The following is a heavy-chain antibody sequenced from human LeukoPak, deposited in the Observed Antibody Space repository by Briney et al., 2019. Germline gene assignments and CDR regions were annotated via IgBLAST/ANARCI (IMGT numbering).Heavy chain of an antibody. CDR1: GYTFTGYH. CDR3: ARDYCSSTSCLFDY. CDR2: INPNSGDT. Sequence: ASVKVSCKASGYTFTGYHMHWVRQAPGQGLEWMGRINPNSGDTDYAQKFQGRVTMTRDTSISTAYMELSRLRSDDTAVYYCARDYCSSTSCLFDYWGQGTLVTVSS. D-gene: IGHD2-2*01. V-gene: IGHV1-2*06. J-gene: IGHJ4*02.